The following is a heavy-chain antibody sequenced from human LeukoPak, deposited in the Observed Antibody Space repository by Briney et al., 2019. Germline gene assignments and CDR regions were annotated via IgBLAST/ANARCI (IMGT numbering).Heavy chain of an antibody. D-gene: IGHD6-13*01. CDR2: IKQDGSEK. V-gene: IGHV3-7*01. CDR3: ARDNEAAAVIDY. CDR1: GFTFSSDW. J-gene: IGHJ4*02. Sequence: NPGGSLRLSWAAAGFTFSSDWMSWVRQAPGKGLEWVANIKQDGSEKYYVDSVKGRFTISRDNAKNSLYLQMNSLRAEDTAVYYCARDNEAAAVIDYWGQGTLVTVSS.